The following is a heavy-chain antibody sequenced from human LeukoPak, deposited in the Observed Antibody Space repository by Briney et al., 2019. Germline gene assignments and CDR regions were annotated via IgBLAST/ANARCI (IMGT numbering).Heavy chain of an antibody. Sequence: SSETLSLTCTVSGGSISSYYWSWIRQPPGKGLEWVGYIYYSGSTNYNPSLKRRVTISVDTSKNQFSLKLSSVTAADTAVYYCARSYSSSYLPYDYWGQGTLVTVSS. CDR2: IYYSGST. CDR1: GGSISSYY. J-gene: IGHJ4*02. V-gene: IGHV4-59*01. D-gene: IGHD6-13*01. CDR3: ARSYSSSYLPYDY.